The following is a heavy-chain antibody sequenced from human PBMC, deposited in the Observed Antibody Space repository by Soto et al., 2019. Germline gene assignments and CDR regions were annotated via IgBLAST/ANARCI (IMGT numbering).Heavy chain of an antibody. CDR3: ARESEDLTSNFDY. J-gene: IGHJ4*02. CDR2: ISSTTNYI. Sequence: EVQLVESGGGLVKPGGYLSLSCAASGFTFTRYSMNWVRQAPGKGLEWVSSISSTTNYIYYGDSMKGRFTISRDNAKNSLYLEMNSLRAEDTAVYYCARESEDLTSNFDYWGQGTLVTVSS. CDR1: GFTFTRYS. V-gene: IGHV3-21*06.